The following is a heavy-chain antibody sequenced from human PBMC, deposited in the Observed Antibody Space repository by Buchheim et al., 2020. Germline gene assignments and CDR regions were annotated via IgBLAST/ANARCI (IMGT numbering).Heavy chain of an antibody. CDR1: GFTFTNYW. V-gene: IGHV3-48*04. CDR3: ARDRGSGWSIFDQ. CDR2: ISSSGTTI. D-gene: IGHD6-19*01. J-gene: IGHJ4*02. Sequence: EVQLVESGGGLVQPGGSLRLSCAASGFTFTNYWMSWVRQAPGKGLEWVSYISSSGTTIKYANSVKGRFTISRDNAKNSLYLQMNSLRAEDTAVYYCARDRGSGWSIFDQWGQGTL.